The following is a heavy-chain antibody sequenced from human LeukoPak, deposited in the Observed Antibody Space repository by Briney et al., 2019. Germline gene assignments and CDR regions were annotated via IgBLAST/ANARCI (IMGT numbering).Heavy chain of an antibody. CDR2: TYYSGRT. J-gene: IGHJ6*03. CDR1: GGSISSYY. D-gene: IGHD5-18*01. CDR3: ASCERGYSYGYDYYYYMDV. Sequence: PSETLSLTCTVPGGSISSYYWSWLRQPPGKGLEWIGYTYYSGRTNYNPSLKSRVTISVDTSKNQFSLKLSSVTAADTAVYYCASCERGYSYGYDYYYYMDVWGKGTTVTVSS. V-gene: IGHV4-59*01.